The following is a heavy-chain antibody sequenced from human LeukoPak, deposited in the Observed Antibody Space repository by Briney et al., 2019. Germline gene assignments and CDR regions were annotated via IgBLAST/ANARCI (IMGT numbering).Heavy chain of an antibody. J-gene: IGHJ5*02. CDR2: IKQDGSEK. CDR1: GFTFSSYW. V-gene: IGHV3-7*01. CDR3: ARDFLSGYGSGKSNWFDP. Sequence: GGSLRLSCAASGFTFSSYWMSWVRQAPGKGLEWVANIKQDGSEKYYVDSVKGRFTISRDNAKNSLYLQMNSLRAEDTAVYYCARDFLSGYGSGKSNWFDPWGQGTLVIVSS. D-gene: IGHD3-10*01.